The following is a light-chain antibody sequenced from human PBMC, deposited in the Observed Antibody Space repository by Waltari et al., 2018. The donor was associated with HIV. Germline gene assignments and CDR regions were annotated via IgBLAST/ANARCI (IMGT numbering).Light chain of an antibody. CDR2: EVS. J-gene: IGLJ2*01. V-gene: IGLV2-23*02. CDR3: CSYAGSSTSLHVV. Sequence: QSALTQPASVSGSPGQSITISCTGTSSAVGSYNLVSWYQQHPGKAPKLMIYEVSKRPSGVSNRFSGSKSGNTASLTISGLQAEDEADYYCCSYAGSSTSLHVVFGGGTKLTVL. CDR1: SSAVGSYNL.